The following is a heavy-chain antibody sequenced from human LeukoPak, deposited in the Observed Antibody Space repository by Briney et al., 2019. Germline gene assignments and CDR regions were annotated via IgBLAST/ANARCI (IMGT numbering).Heavy chain of an antibody. D-gene: IGHD6-13*01. CDR3: ARGPHEYSSSWYLTD. V-gene: IGHV4-31*03. J-gene: IGHJ4*02. CDR1: GGSISSGGYY. CDR2: IYYSGST. Sequence: SETLSLTCTVSGGSISSGGYYWSWIRQHPGKGLEWIGYIYYSGSTYYNPSLKSRVTISVDTSKNQFSLKLSSVTAADTAVYYCARGPHEYSSSWYLTDWGQGTLVTVSS.